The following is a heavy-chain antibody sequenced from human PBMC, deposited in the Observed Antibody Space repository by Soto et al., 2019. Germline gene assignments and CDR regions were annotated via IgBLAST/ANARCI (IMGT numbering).Heavy chain of an antibody. CDR2: ISSSSSYI. CDR3: ARDRGGLISGYDLEFAY. Sequence: EVQLVESGGGLVKPGGSLRLSCAASGFTFSSYSMNWVRQAPGKGLEWVSSISSSSSYIYYADSVKGRFTISRDNAKNSLYLQMNSLRAEDTAVYYCARDRGGLISGYDLEFAYWGQGTLVTVSS. V-gene: IGHV3-21*01. J-gene: IGHJ4*02. D-gene: IGHD5-12*01. CDR1: GFTFSSYS.